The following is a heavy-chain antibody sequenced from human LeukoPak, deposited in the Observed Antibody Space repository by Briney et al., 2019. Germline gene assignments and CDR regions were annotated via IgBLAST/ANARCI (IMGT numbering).Heavy chain of an antibody. CDR2: IQYDGSKK. CDR3: ARSVVMVGGTRWFDP. Sequence: PGGSLRLSCVASGFTFSSNGMHWVRQAPGKGLEWVTFIQYDGSKKYYADSVKGRFTISRDNSKNTLYLQMNSLRAEDTAVYYCARSVVMVGGTRWFDPWGQGTLVTVSS. V-gene: IGHV3-30*02. D-gene: IGHD2-15*01. J-gene: IGHJ5*02. CDR1: GFTFSSNG.